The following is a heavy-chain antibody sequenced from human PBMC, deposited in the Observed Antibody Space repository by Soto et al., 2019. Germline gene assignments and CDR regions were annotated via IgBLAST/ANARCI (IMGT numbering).Heavy chain of an antibody. V-gene: IGHV3-30*18. CDR3: AKEMDDRITTPIFDI. J-gene: IGHJ3*02. Sequence: GGSLRLSCAASGFTFSSYGMHWVRQAPGKGLEWVAVISYDGSNKYYADSVKGRFTISRDNSKNTLYLQMNSLRAEDTAVYYCAKEMDDRITTPIFDIWGQGTMVTVSS. CDR2: ISYDGSNK. D-gene: IGHD1-1*01. CDR1: GFTFSSYG.